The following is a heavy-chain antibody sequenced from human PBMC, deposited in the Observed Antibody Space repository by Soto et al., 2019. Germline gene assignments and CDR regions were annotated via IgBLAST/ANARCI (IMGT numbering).Heavy chain of an antibody. J-gene: IGHJ6*02. CDR3: VTAVRGYNAYGDI. V-gene: IGHV3-7*03. D-gene: IGHD5-12*01. CDR1: VFTFSSYW. Sequence: PVGSLRLSCVCSVFTFSSYWMGCVRQTPGKGLEWVATIKADGTEKYYVDSVKGRFTFSRDNAKTSVYLEMNSLRAEDTAVYYCVTAVRGYNAYGDIGGQRTTVTVS. CDR2: IKADGTEK.